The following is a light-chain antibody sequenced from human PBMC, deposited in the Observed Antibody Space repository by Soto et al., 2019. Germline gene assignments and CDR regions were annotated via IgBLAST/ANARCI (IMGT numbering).Light chain of an antibody. J-gene: IGLJ2*01. CDR1: SSNIGAGYD. CDR2: NDN. V-gene: IGLV1-40*01. CDR3: AAWDNSLSGVV. Sequence: QSVLTQPPSVSGAPGQRVTISCTGTSSNIGAGYDVHWYQQFPGTAPKLLIYNDNNRPSGVPDRFSGSKSGTSASLVISGLRSEDEADYYCAAWDNSLSGVVFGGGTKLTVL.